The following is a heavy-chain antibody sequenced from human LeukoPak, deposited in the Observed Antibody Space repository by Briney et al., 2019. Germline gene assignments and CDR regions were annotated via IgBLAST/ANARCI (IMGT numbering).Heavy chain of an antibody. CDR3: AREDKGDFWSGTPYYYYYMDV. CDR1: GYTFTSYD. Sequence: SVKVSCKASGYTFTSYDINWVRQSPGQGLEWMGGIIPIFGTANYAQKFQGRVTITADESTSTAYMELSSLRSEDTAVYYCAREDKGDFWSGTPYYYYYMDVWGKGTTVTVSS. D-gene: IGHD3-3*01. J-gene: IGHJ6*03. CDR2: IIPIFGTA. V-gene: IGHV1-69*13.